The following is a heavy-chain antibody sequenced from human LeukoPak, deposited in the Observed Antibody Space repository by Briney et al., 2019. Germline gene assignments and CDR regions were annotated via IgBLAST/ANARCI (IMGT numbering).Heavy chain of an antibody. V-gene: IGHV4-39*07. CDR1: GVSISSSSYY. Sequence: SETLSLTCTVSGVSISSSSYYWGWIRQPPGKGLEWIGSIYYSGSTNYNPSLKSRVTISVDTSKNQFSLKLSSVTAADTAVYYCASQGYSSSWYGGRDYWGQGTLVTVSS. J-gene: IGHJ4*02. CDR2: IYYSGST. CDR3: ASQGYSSSWYGGRDY. D-gene: IGHD6-13*01.